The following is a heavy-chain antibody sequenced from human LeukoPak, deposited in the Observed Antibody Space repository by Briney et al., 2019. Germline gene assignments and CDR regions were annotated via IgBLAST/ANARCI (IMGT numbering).Heavy chain of an antibody. V-gene: IGHV4-59*02. Sequence: SETLSLTCTVSGGSVSSYYWSWIRQPPGKGLEWIGYIYYSGSTNYNPSLKSRVTISVDTSKNQFSLKLSSVTAADTAVYYCARARNWFDPWGQGTLVTVSS. J-gene: IGHJ5*02. CDR1: GGSVSSYY. CDR3: ARARNWFDP. CDR2: IYYSGST.